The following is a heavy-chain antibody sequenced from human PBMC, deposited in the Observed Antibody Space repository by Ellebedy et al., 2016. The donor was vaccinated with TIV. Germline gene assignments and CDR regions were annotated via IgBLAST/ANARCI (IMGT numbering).Heavy chain of an antibody. D-gene: IGHD1-14*01. CDR2: IYHLGTT. J-gene: IGHJ4*02. Sequence: SETLSLXXGVSGDSISSDYWWTWVRQPPEKGLEWIGEIYHLGTTNYNPSLKSRVTISVDKSKNQFSLRLTSMTAADTALYYCARVRRLTTLDSWGQGTLVTVSS. V-gene: IGHV4-4*02. CDR3: ARVRRLTTLDS. CDR1: GDSISSDYW.